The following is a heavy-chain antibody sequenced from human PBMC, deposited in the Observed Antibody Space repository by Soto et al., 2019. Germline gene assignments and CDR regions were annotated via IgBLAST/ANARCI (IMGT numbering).Heavy chain of an antibody. CDR1: GGSFSGYY. CDR2: INHSGST. D-gene: IGHD3-10*01. Sequence: NPSETLSLTCAVYGGSFSGYYWSRIRQPPGKGLEWIGEINHSGSTNYNPSLESRVTISVDTSKNQFSLKLSSVTAADTAVYYCARGRLYYYGSGSYLGNYYYYYGMDVWGQGTTVPVSS. J-gene: IGHJ6*02. V-gene: IGHV4-34*01. CDR3: ARGRLYYYGSGSYLGNYYYYYGMDV.